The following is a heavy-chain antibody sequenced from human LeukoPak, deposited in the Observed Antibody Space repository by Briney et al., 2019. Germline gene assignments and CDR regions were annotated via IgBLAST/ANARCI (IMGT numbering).Heavy chain of an antibody. CDR1: GYTFTTYD. D-gene: IGHD4-23*01. J-gene: IGHJ5*02. CDR3: ARGPNKSDGGNSGSAWFDP. Sequence: ASVKVSCKASGYTFTTYDINWVRQATGQGLEWMGWMNPNSGNTGYAQKFQGRVTMTRNTSISTTYMELSSLRSEDTAVYYCARGPNKSDGGNSGSAWFDPWGQGTLVTVSS. CDR2: MNPNSGNT. V-gene: IGHV1-8*01.